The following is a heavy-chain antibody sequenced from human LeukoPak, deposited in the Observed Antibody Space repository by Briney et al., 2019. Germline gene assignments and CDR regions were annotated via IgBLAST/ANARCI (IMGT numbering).Heavy chain of an antibody. CDR2: ISGSGGST. J-gene: IGHJ4*02. Sequence: GGSLRLSCAASGFTFSSYAMSWVRQAPGKGLEWVSAISGSGGSTYYADSVKGRFTISRDNSKNTLYLQMNSLRGEDTAVYYCAKVEYSSSWYGVGSLDCWGQGTLVTVSS. CDR3: AKVEYSSSWYGVGSLDC. D-gene: IGHD6-13*01. CDR1: GFTFSSYA. V-gene: IGHV3-23*01.